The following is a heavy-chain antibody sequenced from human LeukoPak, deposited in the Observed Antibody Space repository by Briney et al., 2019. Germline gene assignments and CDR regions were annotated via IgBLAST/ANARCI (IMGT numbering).Heavy chain of an antibody. V-gene: IGHV1-46*01. CDR3: ARDRPPRGKAFDI. Sequence: ASVKVSCKASGYTFTSYYMHWVRQAPGQGLEWMGIINPSGGSTSYAQKFQGRVTITADESTSTAYMELSSLRSEDTAVYYCARDRPPRGKAFDIWGQGTMVTVSS. CDR1: GYTFTSYY. CDR2: INPSGGST. J-gene: IGHJ3*02.